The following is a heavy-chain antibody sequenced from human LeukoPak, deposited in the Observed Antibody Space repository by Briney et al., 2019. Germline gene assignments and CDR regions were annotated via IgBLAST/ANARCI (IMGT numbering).Heavy chain of an antibody. Sequence: GGSLRLSCAASGFTFSSYSMNWVRQAPGKGLEWVAVMWYDGGSQYYADPVKGRFTISRENSKNTLYLQMNSLRAEDTAVYYCGRDSSYGVDYWGQGTLVTVSS. V-gene: IGHV3-33*08. D-gene: IGHD3-10*01. CDR3: GRDSSYGVDY. J-gene: IGHJ4*02. CDR2: MWYDGGSQ. CDR1: GFTFSSYS.